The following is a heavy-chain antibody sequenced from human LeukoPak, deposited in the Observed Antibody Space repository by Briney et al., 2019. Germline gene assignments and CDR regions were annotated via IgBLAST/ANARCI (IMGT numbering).Heavy chain of an antibody. CDR2: IKQDGSEK. D-gene: IGHD6-13*01. J-gene: IGHJ4*02. CDR3: AKDRAAGLDY. V-gene: IGHV3-7*01. CDR1: GFAFSSYW. Sequence: GGPLRLSCAASGFAFSSYWMSWVRQAPGKGLEWVANIKQDGSEKYYVDSVKGRFTISRDNSKNTLYLQMNSLRAEDTAVYYCAKDRAAGLDYWGQGTLVTVSS.